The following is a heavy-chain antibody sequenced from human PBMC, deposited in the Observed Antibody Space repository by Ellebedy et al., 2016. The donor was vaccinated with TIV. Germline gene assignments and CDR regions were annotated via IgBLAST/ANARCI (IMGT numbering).Heavy chain of an antibody. CDR2: ISGSGGST. J-gene: IGHJ4*02. D-gene: IGHD3-22*01. CDR1: GFTFSSYA. V-gene: IGHV3-23*01. Sequence: GESLKISXAASGFTFSSYAMSWVRQAPGKGLEWVSAISGSGGSTYYADSVKGRFTISRDNSKNTLYLQMNSLRAEDTAVYYCAKDFLAHHYDSSGYLDYWGQGTLVTVSS. CDR3: AKDFLAHHYDSSGYLDY.